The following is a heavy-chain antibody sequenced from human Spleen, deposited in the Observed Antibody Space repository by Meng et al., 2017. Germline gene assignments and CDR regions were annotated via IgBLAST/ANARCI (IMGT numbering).Heavy chain of an antibody. CDR2: INAVFGTT. Sequence: SVKVSCKALGGTFSNYVIGWVRQAPGQGLEWMGGINAVFGTTNYAQKFQDRVTITSDESTSTVYMELTRLTSEDTAVYFCARKAGNCISTTCYSLDYWGQETLVTVSS. CDR3: ARKAGNCISTTCYSLDY. CDR1: GGTFSNYV. J-gene: IGHJ4*02. V-gene: IGHV1-69*13. D-gene: IGHD2-2*01.